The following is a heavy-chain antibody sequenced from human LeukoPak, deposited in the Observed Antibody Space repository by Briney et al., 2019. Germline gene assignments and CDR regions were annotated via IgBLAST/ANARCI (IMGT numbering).Heavy chain of an antibody. D-gene: IGHD3-10*01. J-gene: IGHJ4*02. Sequence: PSETLSLTCTVSGGSISSSSYYWGWIRQPPGKGLEWIGSIYYSGSTYYNPSLKSRVTISVDTSKNQFSLKLSSVTAADTAGYYCARHAYWFGGLLLFDYWGQGTLVTVSS. CDR2: IYYSGST. V-gene: IGHV4-39*01. CDR3: ARHAYWFGGLLLFDY. CDR1: GGSISSSSYY.